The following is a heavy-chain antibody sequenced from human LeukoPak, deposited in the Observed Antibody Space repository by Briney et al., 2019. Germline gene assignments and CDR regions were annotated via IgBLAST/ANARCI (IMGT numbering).Heavy chain of an antibody. J-gene: IGHJ4*02. Sequence: PGGSLRLSCAASGFTFNAYSMNWVRQAPGKGLEWVSSISSSGDYIYYADSLKGRFTISRDNAKNSLFLQMNSLRAEDTAVYYCARDGTSIVGSLDYWGQGTLVTVSS. D-gene: IGHD1-26*01. CDR2: ISSSGDYI. V-gene: IGHV3-21*04. CDR3: ARDGTSIVGSLDY. CDR1: GFTFNAYS.